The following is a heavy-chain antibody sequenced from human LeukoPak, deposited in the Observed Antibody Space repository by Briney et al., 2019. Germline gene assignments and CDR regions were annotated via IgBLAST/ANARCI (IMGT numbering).Heavy chain of an antibody. Sequence: GGSLRLSCAASGFTFSSYSMNWVRQAPGKGLEWVSSISSSSSYIYYADSVKGRFTISRDNAKNSLYLQMNSLRAEDAAVYYCTRAKYSSRWSLDYWGQGALVTVSS. CDR1: GFTFSSYS. CDR3: TRAKYSSRWSLDY. D-gene: IGHD6-13*01. V-gene: IGHV3-21*01. CDR2: ISSSSSYI. J-gene: IGHJ4*02.